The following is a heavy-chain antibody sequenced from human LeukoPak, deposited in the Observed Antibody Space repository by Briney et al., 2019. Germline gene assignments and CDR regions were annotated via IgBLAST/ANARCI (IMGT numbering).Heavy chain of an antibody. Sequence: GGSLRLSCAASGFTFSNAWMSWVRQAPGKGLEWVGRIKSKTDGGTTDYAAPVKGRFTISRDDSKNTLYLQMNSLKTEDTAVYYCTTDLIVGATHLGMSWGQGTLVTVSS. D-gene: IGHD1-26*01. CDR1: GFTFSNAW. CDR2: IKSKTDGGTT. CDR3: TTDLIVGATHLGMS. V-gene: IGHV3-15*01. J-gene: IGHJ5*02.